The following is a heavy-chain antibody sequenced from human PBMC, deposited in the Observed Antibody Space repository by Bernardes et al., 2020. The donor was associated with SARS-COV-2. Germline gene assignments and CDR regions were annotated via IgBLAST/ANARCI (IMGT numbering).Heavy chain of an antibody. D-gene: IGHD1-26*01. CDR1: GFAVNNYY. J-gene: IGHJ1*01. CDR3: ARGGNRTYSSHFQH. V-gene: IGHV3-53*01. CDR2: IYSGGIT. Sequence: GGSLRLSCATSGFAVNNYYMTWVRQAPGKGLEWVSIIYSGGITYYADSVKGRFTISRDNSKNTLYLQMNSLRAEDTGVYYCARGGNRTYSSHFQHWGHGTLVTVSS.